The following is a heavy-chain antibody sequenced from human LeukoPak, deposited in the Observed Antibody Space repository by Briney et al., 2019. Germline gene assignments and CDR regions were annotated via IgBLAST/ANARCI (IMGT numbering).Heavy chain of an antibody. CDR1: GGSFSGYY. Sequence: TETLSLTCAVYGGSFSGYYWSWIRQPPGKGLEWIGEINHSGSTDYNPSLKSRVTISVDTSKNQFSLKLSSVTAADTAVYYCPRVRNSGCDYWGQGTLVTVSS. V-gene: IGHV4-34*01. CDR2: INHSGST. J-gene: IGHJ4*02. D-gene: IGHD6-19*01. CDR3: PRVRNSGCDY.